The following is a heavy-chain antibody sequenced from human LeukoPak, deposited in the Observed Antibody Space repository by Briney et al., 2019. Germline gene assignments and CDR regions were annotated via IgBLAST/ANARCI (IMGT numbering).Heavy chain of an antibody. CDR1: GFTFNKYA. V-gene: IGHV3-23*01. D-gene: IGHD1-14*01. Sequence: GGSLRLSCAVSGFTFNKYAMSWVRQAPGKGPEWVSTISASGDRTYYADSVKGRFTFSRDNSKNTLYLQMNSLRVEDTAVYYCARARPGVAGFFDCWGQGTLVTVSS. CDR3: ARARPGVAGFFDC. J-gene: IGHJ4*02. CDR2: ISASGDRT.